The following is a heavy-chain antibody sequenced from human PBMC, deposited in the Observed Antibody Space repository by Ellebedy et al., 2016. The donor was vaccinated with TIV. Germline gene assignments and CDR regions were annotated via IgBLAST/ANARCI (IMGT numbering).Heavy chain of an antibody. V-gene: IGHV4-39*01. CDR3: ARQGPSITMVRGVNWFDP. J-gene: IGHJ5*02. D-gene: IGHD3-10*01. CDR1: GGSISSSSHY. CDR2: IYYTGST. Sequence: GSLRLSCSVSGGSISSSSHYWGWIRQHPGKGLEWIGSIYYTGSTYYNPSLKRRVTISVDTSKNQFSLNLNSLTAADTAVYYCARQGPSITMVRGVNWFDPWGQGTLVTVSS.